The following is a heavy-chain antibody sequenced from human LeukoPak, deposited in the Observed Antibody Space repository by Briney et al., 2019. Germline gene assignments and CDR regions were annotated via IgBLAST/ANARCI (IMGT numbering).Heavy chain of an antibody. CDR3: ARDYLSSSWYDYYYMDV. CDR1: GFTFSSYW. J-gene: IGHJ6*03. Sequence: GGSLRLSCAASGFTFSSYWMHWVRQAPGKGLVWVSRINNDGSSTTYADSVKGRFTISRDNAKNTLYLQMNSLRAEDTAVYYCARDYLSSSWYDYYYMDVWGKGTTVTVSS. D-gene: IGHD6-13*01. CDR2: INNDGSST. V-gene: IGHV3-74*01.